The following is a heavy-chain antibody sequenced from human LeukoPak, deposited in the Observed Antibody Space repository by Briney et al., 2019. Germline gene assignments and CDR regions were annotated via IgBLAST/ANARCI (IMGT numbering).Heavy chain of an antibody. V-gene: IGHV3-21*01. CDR3: AKEGRSSTPGY. Sequence: GGSLRLSCAASGFTFSNYNMDWVRQAPGKGLEWVSSISDSGSNVYYADSVKGRFTISRDNAKNSLFLQMNSLRAEDTAVYYCAKEGRSSTPGYWGQGTLVSVSS. D-gene: IGHD6-6*01. CDR1: GFTFSNYN. CDR2: ISDSGSNV. J-gene: IGHJ4*02.